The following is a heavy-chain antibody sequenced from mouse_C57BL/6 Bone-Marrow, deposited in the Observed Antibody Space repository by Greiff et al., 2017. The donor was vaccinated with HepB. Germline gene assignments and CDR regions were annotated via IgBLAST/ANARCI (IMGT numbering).Heavy chain of an antibody. Sequence: EVQRVESGGGLVQPQGSLKLSCAASGFTFNTYAMHWVRQAPGKGLEWVARIRSKSSNYATYYADSVKDRFTISRDDSQSMLYLQMNNLKTEDTAMYYCVRGTTVVATDAMDYWGQGTSVTVSS. J-gene: IGHJ4*01. CDR2: IRSKSSNYAT. CDR3: VRGTTVVATDAMDY. V-gene: IGHV10-3*01. D-gene: IGHD1-1*01. CDR1: GFTFNTYA.